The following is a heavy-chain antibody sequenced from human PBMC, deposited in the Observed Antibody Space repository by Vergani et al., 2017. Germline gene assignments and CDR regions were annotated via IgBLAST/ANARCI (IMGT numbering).Heavy chain of an antibody. D-gene: IGHD6-13*01. CDR3: AKGGGDNIAAHLFDY. Sequence: QLQLQESGPGLVKPSETLSLTCTVSGCSISSTTYYWGWIRQPPGKGLEWIGSIYYSGSTYYNPSLKSRVTISVDTSKNQFSLKLSSVTAADTAVYYCAKGGGDNIAAHLFDYWGQGTLVTVSS. CDR1: GCSISSTTYY. V-gene: IGHV4-39*07. J-gene: IGHJ4*02. CDR2: IYYSGST.